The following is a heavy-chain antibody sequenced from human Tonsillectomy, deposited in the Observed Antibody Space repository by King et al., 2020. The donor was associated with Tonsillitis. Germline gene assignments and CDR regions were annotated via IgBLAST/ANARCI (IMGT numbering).Heavy chain of an antibody. J-gene: IGHJ4*02. Sequence: VQLVESGGGLIQPGGSLRLSCAASEFTVSSNYMSWVRQAPGKGLEWVSVIYSGGSTYYADSVKGRFTISRDNSKNTLYLQMNSLRAEDPAVYYCARTEMITFGGVIADYFDYWGQGTLVTVSS. CDR2: IYSGGST. V-gene: IGHV3-53*01. D-gene: IGHD3-16*02. CDR3: ARTEMITFGGVIADYFDY. CDR1: EFTVSSNY.